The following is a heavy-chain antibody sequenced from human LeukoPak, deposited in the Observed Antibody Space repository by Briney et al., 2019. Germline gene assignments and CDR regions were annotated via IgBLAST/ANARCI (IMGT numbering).Heavy chain of an antibody. V-gene: IGHV1-69*13. J-gene: IGHJ4*02. CDR2: IIPIFGTA. D-gene: IGHD6-19*01. Sequence: GASVKVSCKASGGTFSSYAISWVRQAPGQGLEWMGGIIPIFGTANYAQKFQGRVTITADESTSTAYMELSRLRSEDTAVYYCARSQWLVVYYFDYWGQGTLVTVSS. CDR3: ARSQWLVVYYFDY. CDR1: GGTFSSYA.